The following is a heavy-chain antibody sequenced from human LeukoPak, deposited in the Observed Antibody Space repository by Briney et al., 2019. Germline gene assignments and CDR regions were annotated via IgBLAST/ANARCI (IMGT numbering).Heavy chain of an antibody. J-gene: IGHJ4*02. CDR1: GGTFSSYA. Sequence: SVKVSCKASGGTFSSYAISWVRQAPGQGLEWVGGIIPIFGTANYAQKFQGRVTITTDESTSTAYMELSSLRSEDTAVYYCASPPYSSSSEFAIVHQFDYWGQGTLVTVSS. CDR3: ASPPYSSSSEFAIVHQFDY. V-gene: IGHV1-69*05. D-gene: IGHD6-6*01. CDR2: IIPIFGTA.